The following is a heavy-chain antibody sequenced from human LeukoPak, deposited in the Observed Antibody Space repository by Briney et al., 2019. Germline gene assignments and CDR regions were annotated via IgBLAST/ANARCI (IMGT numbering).Heavy chain of an antibody. V-gene: IGHV4-59*01. CDR3: ARDLYYYDSSNAFDI. Sequence: SETLSLTCTVSGGSISSYYWSWIRQPPGKGLEWIGYIYYSGSTNYNPSLKSRVTISVDTSKNQFSLKLSPVTAADTAVYYCARDLYYYDSSNAFDIWGQGTMVTVSS. J-gene: IGHJ3*02. CDR2: IYYSGST. CDR1: GGSISSYY. D-gene: IGHD3-22*01.